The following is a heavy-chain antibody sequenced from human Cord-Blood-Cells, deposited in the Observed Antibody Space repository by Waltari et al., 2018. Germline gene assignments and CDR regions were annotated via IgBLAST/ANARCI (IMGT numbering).Heavy chain of an antibody. J-gene: IGHJ4*02. CDR1: GLPCSTSA. CDR2: ISYDGSNK. CDR3: AREVASVGAFDY. V-gene: IGHV3-30*04. D-gene: IGHD3-16*01. Sequence: QVQLVESGGGVVQPGRSRRLSWAASGLPCSTSALLWVRQAPGKGLEWVAVISYDGSNKYYADSVKGRFTISRDNSKNTLYLQMNSLRAEDTAVYYCAREVASVGAFDYWGQGTLVTVSS.